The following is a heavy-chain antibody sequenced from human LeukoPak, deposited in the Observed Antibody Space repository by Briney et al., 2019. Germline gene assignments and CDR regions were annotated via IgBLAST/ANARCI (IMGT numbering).Heavy chain of an antibody. D-gene: IGHD3-22*01. CDR3: AKDYYDSSGYLSYGMDV. CDR1: GFTFSSNT. J-gene: IGHJ6*02. CDR2: VRGSGNCGST. V-gene: IGHV3-23*01. Sequence: GGSLRLSCAASGFTFSSNTLSWLRQAQGKGLEGVSGVRGSGNCGSTYYADSVKGRFTISRDNSKNPLYLQMNSLRAEDTALYYCAKDYYDSSGYLSYGMDVWGQGTTVTVSS.